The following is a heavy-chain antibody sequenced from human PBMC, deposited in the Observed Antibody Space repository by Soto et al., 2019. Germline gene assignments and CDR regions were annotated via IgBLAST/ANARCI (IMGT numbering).Heavy chain of an antibody. CDR2: IYWYYDK. J-gene: IGHJ4*02. Sequence: GSGPTLVNPTQTLTLTCTFSGFSLSTSGVGVGWIRQPPGKALEWLALIYWYYDKRYSPSLKSRLTITKDTSKNQVVLTMTNMDPVDTATYYCAHTKGPTSIAAAGTTGSAQIDYWGQGTRVTVSS. V-gene: IGHV2-5*01. CDR3: AHTKGPTSIAAAGTTGSAQIDY. CDR1: GFSLSTSGVG. D-gene: IGHD6-13*01.